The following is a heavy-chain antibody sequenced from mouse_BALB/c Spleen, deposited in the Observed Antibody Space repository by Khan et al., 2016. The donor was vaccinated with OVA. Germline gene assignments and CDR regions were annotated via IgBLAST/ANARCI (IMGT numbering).Heavy chain of an antibody. Sequence: EVKLVESGGDLVKPGGSLKLSCAASGFTFSSYSMSWVRQTPDKRLEWVATISSGGDYTYYPDSVKGRFTISRDNAKNTLYLQMSSLKSEDTAMCYCASHLTGSFAYWGQGTLVTVSA. CDR3: ASHLTGSFAY. D-gene: IGHD4-1*01. V-gene: IGHV5-6*01. CDR2: ISSGGDYT. CDR1: GFTFSSYS. J-gene: IGHJ3*01.